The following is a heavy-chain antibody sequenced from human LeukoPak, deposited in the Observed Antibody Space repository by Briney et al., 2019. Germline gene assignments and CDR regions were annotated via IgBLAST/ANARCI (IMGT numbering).Heavy chain of an antibody. CDR1: GFTFSSYW. J-gene: IGHJ3*02. V-gene: IGHV3-7*01. CDR3: ARPLYRDSAGGAAFDI. D-gene: IGHD4-17*01. Sequence: PGGSLRLSCAASGFTFSSYWMSWVRQAPGQGLEWVGNIKQDGSEKYYVDSVTGRFTIPRDNAKNSLYLQMNSLRAEDTAVYYCARPLYRDSAGGAAFDIWGQGTMVTVSS. CDR2: IKQDGSEK.